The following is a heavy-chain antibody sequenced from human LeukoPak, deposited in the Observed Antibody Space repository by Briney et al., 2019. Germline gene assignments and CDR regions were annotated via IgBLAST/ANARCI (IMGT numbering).Heavy chain of an antibody. CDR3: AREPVPYSGSYYAYFDY. Sequence: GASVKVSCKASGYTFTGYYMHWVRQAPGQGLEWMGWINPNSGGTNYAQKFQGRVTMTRDTSISTAYMELSRLRSDDTAVYYCAREPVPYSGSYYAYFDYWGQGTLVTVSS. V-gene: IGHV1-2*02. D-gene: IGHD1-26*01. CDR2: INPNSGGT. CDR1: GYTFTGYY. J-gene: IGHJ4*02.